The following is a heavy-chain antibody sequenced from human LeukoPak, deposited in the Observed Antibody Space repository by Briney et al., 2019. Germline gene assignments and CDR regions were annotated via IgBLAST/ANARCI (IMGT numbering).Heavy chain of an antibody. V-gene: IGHV1-18*01. CDR3: ARDYDSSGYYRYFQH. CDR1: GYTFNSYG. D-gene: IGHD3-22*01. Sequence: ASVKVSCKASGYTFNSYGINWVRQAPGQGLECMGWISAYNGNTNHAQKIQGRVTMTKDTSTSKAYMELRSLRSDDTAVYYCARDYDSSGYYRYFQHWGQGTLVTVSS. CDR2: ISAYNGNT. J-gene: IGHJ1*01.